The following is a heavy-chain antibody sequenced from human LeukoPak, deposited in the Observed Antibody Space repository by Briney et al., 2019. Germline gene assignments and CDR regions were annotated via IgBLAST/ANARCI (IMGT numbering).Heavy chain of an antibody. CDR3: AKCGAARRWANDAFDI. CDR1: GLTFSNYA. D-gene: IGHD6-6*01. Sequence: GGSLRLSCVASGLTFSNYAMSWVRQAPGKGPEWVSTISGSGITYYADSVKGRFTISRDNSKNIVYLFMNSLGAEDTAIYYCAKCGAARRWANDAFDIWGQGTVVTVSS. V-gene: IGHV3-23*01. J-gene: IGHJ3*02. CDR2: ISGSGIT.